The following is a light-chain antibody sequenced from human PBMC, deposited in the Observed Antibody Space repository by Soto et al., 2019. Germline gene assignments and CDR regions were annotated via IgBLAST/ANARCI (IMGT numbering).Light chain of an antibody. CDR2: TNN. V-gene: IGLV1-47*01. CDR1: SSNTGSNY. J-gene: IGLJ2*01. Sequence: QAVVTQPPSASGTPGQRVTISCSGSSSNTGSNYVYWYRQLPGTAPKLLIDTNNQRPSGVPDRFSGSKSGTSASLAISGLRSEDEANYYCAAWDDSLSGRVFGGGTKLTVL. CDR3: AAWDDSLSGRV.